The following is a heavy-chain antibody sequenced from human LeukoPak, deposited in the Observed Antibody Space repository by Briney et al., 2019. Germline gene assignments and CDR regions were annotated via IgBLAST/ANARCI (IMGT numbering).Heavy chain of an antibody. Sequence: HSGGSLRLSCEASGFTFKNYDMTWVRQAPGKGLEWVANIKQDGSEQYYVDSMKGRFTISRDNAKNSLYLQMNNLRAEDTAVYYCARGIPSDIWGQGTMVTVSS. CDR1: GFTFKNYD. V-gene: IGHV3-7*01. CDR3: ARGIPSDI. J-gene: IGHJ3*02. CDR2: IKQDGSEQ.